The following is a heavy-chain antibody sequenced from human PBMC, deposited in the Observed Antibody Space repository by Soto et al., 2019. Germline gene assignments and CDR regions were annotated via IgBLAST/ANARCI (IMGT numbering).Heavy chain of an antibody. CDR1: GGSMSSGGYY. CDR3: AGYGEYEGDNI. J-gene: IGHJ3*02. Sequence: PSETLSLTCNVSGGSMSSGGYYWSWIRQHPRKGLEWIGHLYYSGSTYYNPSLESRVTISVDTSENHFSLKLSSVTAADTAVYYCAGYGEYEGDNIRAQRTTVTVSS. CDR2: LYYSGST. D-gene: IGHD4-17*01. V-gene: IGHV4-31*03.